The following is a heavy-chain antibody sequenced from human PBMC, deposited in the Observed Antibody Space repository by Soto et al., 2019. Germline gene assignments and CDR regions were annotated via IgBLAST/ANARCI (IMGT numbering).Heavy chain of an antibody. CDR1: GFSLSTSGVG. CDR2: IYWDDDK. CDR3: PHRSLVYNFQH. V-gene: IGHV2-5*02. J-gene: IGHJ1*01. D-gene: IGHD2-8*01. Sequence: SGPTLVNPTQTLTLTCTFSGFSLSTSGVGVGWIRQPPGKALEWLALIYWDDDKRYSQSLKSRLTITKDTSKNQVVLTKTNKNPVDTATYYCPHRSLVYNFQHWGQGTLVTVAS.